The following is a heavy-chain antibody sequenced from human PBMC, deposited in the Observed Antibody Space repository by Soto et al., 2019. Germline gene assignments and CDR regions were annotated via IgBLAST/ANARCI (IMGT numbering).Heavy chain of an antibody. J-gene: IGHJ5*02. CDR3: ARVGYYYDSSGFNWFDP. CDR2: IYYSGST. CDR1: GGSIISYY. Sequence: SETLSLTCTVSGGSIISYYWSWIRQPPGKGLEWIGYIYYSGSTNYNPSLKSRVTISVDTSKNQFSLKLSSVTAADTAVYYCARVGYYYDSSGFNWFDPWGQGTLVTVSS. D-gene: IGHD3-22*01. V-gene: IGHV4-59*01.